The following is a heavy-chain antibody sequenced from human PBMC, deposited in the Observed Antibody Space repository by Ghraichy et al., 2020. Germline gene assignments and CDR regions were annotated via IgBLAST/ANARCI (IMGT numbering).Heavy chain of an antibody. CDR3: VTTSRSRDFDY. CDR2: ISTDGTNK. Sequence: LSLTCAASGLTFSTSWMCWVRQAPGKGLEWVANISTDGTNKAYVDSMRGRFTLSRDNAQNSLYLQMNSLTAEDTAIYYCVTTSRSRDFDYWGQGTLVAVSS. D-gene: IGHD6-19*01. V-gene: IGHV3-7*03. CDR1: GLTFSTSW. J-gene: IGHJ4*02.